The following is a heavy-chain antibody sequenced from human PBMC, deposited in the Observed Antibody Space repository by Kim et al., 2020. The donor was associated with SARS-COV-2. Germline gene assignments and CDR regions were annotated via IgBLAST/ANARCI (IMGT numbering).Heavy chain of an antibody. Sequence: AESVRGRFTIYRDNSKNTMLLQMKSMRAEDTALYYCAKRIAAVGSHYFDYSGKGTLVTVSS. V-gene: IGHV3-23*01. CDR3: AKRIAAVGSHYFDY. D-gene: IGHD6-13*01. J-gene: IGHJ4*02.